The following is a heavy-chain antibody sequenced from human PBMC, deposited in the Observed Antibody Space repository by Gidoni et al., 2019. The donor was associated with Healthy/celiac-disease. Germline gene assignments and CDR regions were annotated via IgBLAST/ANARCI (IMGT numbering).Heavy chain of an antibody. D-gene: IGHD2-21*02. CDR3: AREGLAYCGGDCSTNWFDP. Sequence: QVQLVQSGAEVKKPGASVKVSCKASGYTFTSYYMHWVRQAPGQGLQWMGIINPSGGSTSYAQKLQGRVTMTRDTSTSTVYMELSSLRSEDTAVYYCAREGLAYCGGDCSTNWFDPWGQGTLVTVSS. V-gene: IGHV1-46*04. CDR1: GYTFTSYY. CDR2: INPSGGST. J-gene: IGHJ5*02.